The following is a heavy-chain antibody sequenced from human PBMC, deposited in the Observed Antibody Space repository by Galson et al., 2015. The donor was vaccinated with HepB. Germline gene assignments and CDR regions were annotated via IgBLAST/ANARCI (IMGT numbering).Heavy chain of an antibody. Sequence: SLRLSCAASGFTFDDYAMHWVRQAPGKGLEWVSGISWNSGSIGYADSVKGRFTISRDNAKNSLYLQMNSLRAEDTALYYCAKDLEGRQHRPTVAGTGGWGQGTLVTVSS. J-gene: IGHJ4*02. CDR3: AKDLEGRQHRPTVAGTGG. CDR2: ISWNSGSI. V-gene: IGHV3-9*01. CDR1: GFTFDDYA. D-gene: IGHD6-19*01.